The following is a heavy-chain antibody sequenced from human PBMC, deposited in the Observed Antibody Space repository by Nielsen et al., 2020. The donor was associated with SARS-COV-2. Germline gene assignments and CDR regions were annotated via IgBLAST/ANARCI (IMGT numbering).Heavy chain of an antibody. CDR2: ISGYNGDT. CDR3: ARTQLEMTATNLEFYFDY. V-gene: IGHV1-18*04. J-gene: IGHJ4*02. D-gene: IGHD3-3*01. CDR1: GYTFTGFG. Sequence: ASVKVSCKASGYTFTGFGISWVRRAPGQGLEWMGLISGYNGDTKSPQKFQGRVTMTTDTSTSTVYMELRSLTSNDTAVYYCARTQLEMTATNLEFYFDYWGQGTLISVSS.